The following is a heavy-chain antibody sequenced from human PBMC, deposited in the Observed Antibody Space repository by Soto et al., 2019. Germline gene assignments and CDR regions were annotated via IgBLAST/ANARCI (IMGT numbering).Heavy chain of an antibody. V-gene: IGHV3-9*01. D-gene: IGHD2-21*01. CDR2: ISWNGGII. J-gene: IGHJ5*01. CDR1: GFRFDGYA. CDR3: AKDHCTFGPNWIDS. Sequence: GGSLRLSCAVSGFRFDGYAMHWVRQAPGKGPEWVSGISWNGGIIGYADSVKGRFTISRDNAESSLYLQMNSLRVEDTAVYYCAKDHCTFGPNWIDSLGHGTLVTVSS.